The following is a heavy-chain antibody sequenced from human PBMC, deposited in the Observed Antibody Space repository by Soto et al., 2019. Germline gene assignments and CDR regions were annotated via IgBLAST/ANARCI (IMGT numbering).Heavy chain of an antibody. Sequence: VQLVESGGGLIQPGGSLRLSCAASGFNISTNYMTWVHQPPGKGLECVSVIYTAGGTNYADSVKGRFIISRDNSKNTLYLQMNSLRAEDTAVYYCARALPVAKGGFDPWGQGTLVTVSS. V-gene: IGHV3-53*01. CDR2: IYTAGGT. D-gene: IGHD2-2*01. J-gene: IGHJ5*02. CDR3: ARALPVAKGGFDP. CDR1: GFNISTNY.